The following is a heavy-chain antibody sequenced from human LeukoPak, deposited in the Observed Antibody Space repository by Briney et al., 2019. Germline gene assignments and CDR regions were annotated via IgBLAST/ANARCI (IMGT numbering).Heavy chain of an antibody. Sequence: PSETLSLTCTVSGGSISSYYWSWIRQPAGKGLEWIGRIHISGSTNYNPSLKSRLTMSVDTSKNQFSLKLSSVTAADTAVYYCARDEGYSYGYSLDCWGQGTLVTVSS. CDR2: IHISGST. D-gene: IGHD5-18*01. CDR3: ARDEGYSYGYSLDC. J-gene: IGHJ4*02. CDR1: GGSISSYY. V-gene: IGHV4-4*07.